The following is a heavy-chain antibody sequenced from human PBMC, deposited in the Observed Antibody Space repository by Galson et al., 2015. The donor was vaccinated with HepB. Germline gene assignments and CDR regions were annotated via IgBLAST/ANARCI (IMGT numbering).Heavy chain of an antibody. Sequence: SVKVSCKASGYTFTSYYMHWVRQAPGQGLEWMGIINPSGGSTSYAQKFQGRVTMTRDTSTSTVYMELSSLRSEDTAVYYCARSGGWELLGSSFDYWGQGTLVTVSS. J-gene: IGHJ4*02. CDR3: ARSGGWELLGSSFDY. V-gene: IGHV1-46*01. CDR2: INPSGGST. CDR1: GYTFTSYY. D-gene: IGHD1-26*01.